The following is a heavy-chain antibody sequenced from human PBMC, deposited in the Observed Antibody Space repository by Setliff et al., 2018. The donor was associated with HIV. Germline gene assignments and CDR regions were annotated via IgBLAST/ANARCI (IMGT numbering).Heavy chain of an antibody. D-gene: IGHD2-2*01. CDR1: GFTFSNYA. J-gene: IGHJ3*02. V-gene: IGHV4-4*08. CDR2: IHGDGTT. CDR3: AGEGTHIRWQVEDSFHI. Sequence: GSLRLSCAASGFTFSNYAMSWIRQTPGKGLEWIGSIHGDGTTNHNPSLKSRVTISLDTPRNHFSLNLHSVTAADTAVYYCAGEGTHIRWQVEDSFHIWGEGTMVTVSS.